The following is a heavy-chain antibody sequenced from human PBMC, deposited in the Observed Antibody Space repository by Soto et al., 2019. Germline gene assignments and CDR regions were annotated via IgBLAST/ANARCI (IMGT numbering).Heavy chain of an antibody. Sequence: SDTLSLTCTVSGGSISRYYWSWIRQPPGKGLEWIGYIYYSGSTNYNPSLKSRVTISVDTSKNQFSLKLSSVTAADTDVYYYGCGYGMDVWGQGTTVTVSS. CDR2: IYYSGST. V-gene: IGHV4-59*01. CDR1: GGSISRYY. J-gene: IGHJ6*02. D-gene: IGHD2-21*01. CDR3: GCGYGMDV.